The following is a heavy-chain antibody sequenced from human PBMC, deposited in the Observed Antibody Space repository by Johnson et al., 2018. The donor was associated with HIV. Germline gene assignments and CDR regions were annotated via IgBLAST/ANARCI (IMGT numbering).Heavy chain of an antibody. CDR3: ARVLIVVVGAAEIDAFDI. Sequence: VQLVESGGGVVRPGGSLRLSCAASGFTFHDSGMSWVRQVPGKGLEWVSGINWNGASTGYAEAVKGRFTISRDNAKNSLYLQMNSLRAEDTALYYCARVLIVVVGAAEIDAFDIWGQGTMVTVSS. D-gene: IGHD2-15*01. CDR2: INWNGAST. V-gene: IGHV3-20*04. J-gene: IGHJ3*02. CDR1: GFTFHDSG.